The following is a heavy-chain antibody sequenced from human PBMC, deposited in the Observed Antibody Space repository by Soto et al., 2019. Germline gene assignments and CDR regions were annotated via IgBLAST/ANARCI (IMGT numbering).Heavy chain of an antibody. CDR2: ISGGGETT. CDR1: GFTFSRYA. J-gene: IGHJ4*02. Sequence: GGSLRLSCAASGFTFSRYAMWWVRQAPGKGLECVSAISGGGETTYYADSVKGRFTISRDNSKNTLYLQMNSLGAEDTAVYYCARDRYSSGWNYFDYWGQGTLVTVSS. CDR3: ARDRYSSGWNYFDY. V-gene: IGHV3-23*01. D-gene: IGHD6-19*01.